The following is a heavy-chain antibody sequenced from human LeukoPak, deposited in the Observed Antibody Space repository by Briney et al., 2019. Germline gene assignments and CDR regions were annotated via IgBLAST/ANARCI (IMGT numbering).Heavy chain of an antibody. D-gene: IGHD4-23*01. CDR3: ARPVTVVTPDWYFDL. CDR1: GYSISSGYY. CDR2: IYHSGST. J-gene: IGHJ2*01. V-gene: IGHV4-38-2*01. Sequence: SETLSLTCAVSGYSISSGYYWGWIRQPPGKGLAWIGSIYHSGSTYYNPSLKSRATISVDTSKNQFSLKLSSVTAADTAVYYCARPVTVVTPDWYFDLWGRGTLVTVSS.